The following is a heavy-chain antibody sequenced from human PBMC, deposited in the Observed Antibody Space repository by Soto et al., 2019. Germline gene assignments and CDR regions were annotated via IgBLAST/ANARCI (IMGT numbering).Heavy chain of an antibody. CDR1: GFTFSSYA. CDR3: AKDHYVEMATMPTRYFDY. Sequence: GGSLRLSCAASGFTFSSYAMSWVRQAPGKGLEWVSAISGSGGSTYYADSVKGRFTISRDNSKNTLYLQMNSLRAEDTAVYYCAKDHYVEMATMPTRYFDYWGQGTLVTVSS. CDR2: ISGSGGST. D-gene: IGHD5-12*01. V-gene: IGHV3-23*01. J-gene: IGHJ4*02.